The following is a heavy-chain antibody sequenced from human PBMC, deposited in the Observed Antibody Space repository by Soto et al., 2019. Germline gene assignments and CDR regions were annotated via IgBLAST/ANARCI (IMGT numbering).Heavy chain of an antibody. J-gene: IGHJ6*02. D-gene: IGHD2-2*01. Sequence: GGSLRLSCAASGFTFSSYAMRWVRQAPGKGLEWVSAISGSGGNTYYADSVKGRFTISRDNSKNTLYLQMNSLRAEDTALYYCARGTSRVVPAAMWGAYYYYGMDVWGRGTTVTVSS. V-gene: IGHV3-23*01. CDR2: ISGSGGNT. CDR3: ARGTSRVVPAAMWGAYYYYGMDV. CDR1: GFTFSSYA.